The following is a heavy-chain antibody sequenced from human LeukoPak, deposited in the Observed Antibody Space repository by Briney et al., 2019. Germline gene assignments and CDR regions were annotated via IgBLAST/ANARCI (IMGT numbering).Heavy chain of an antibody. D-gene: IGHD5-24*01. V-gene: IGHV3-21*01. CDR3: TRVGYIDEGIDY. Sequence: GGSLRLSCAASGFTFSSYSMTWVRQAPGRGLQWVSSIHSSSNYIYYTDSVKGRFIISRDNAKNSLYLQMSSLRAEDTAIYYCTRVGYIDEGIDYWGQGTLVTVSS. J-gene: IGHJ4*02. CDR1: GFTFSSYS. CDR2: IHSSSNYI.